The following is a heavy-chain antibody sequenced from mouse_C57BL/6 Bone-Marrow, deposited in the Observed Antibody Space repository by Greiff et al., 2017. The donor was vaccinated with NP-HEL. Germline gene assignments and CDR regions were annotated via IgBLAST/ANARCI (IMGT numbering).Heavy chain of an antibody. CDR3: TRWRDGGYFDY. CDR1: GYTFTDYE. CDR2: IDPETGGT. Sequence: LVESGAELVRPGASVTLSCKASGYTFTDYEMHWVKQTPVHGLEWIGAIDPETGGTAYNQKFKGKAILTADKSSSTAYMELRSLTSEDSAVYYCTRWRDGGYFDYWGQGTTLTVSS. J-gene: IGHJ2*01. V-gene: IGHV1-15*01. D-gene: IGHD2-3*01.